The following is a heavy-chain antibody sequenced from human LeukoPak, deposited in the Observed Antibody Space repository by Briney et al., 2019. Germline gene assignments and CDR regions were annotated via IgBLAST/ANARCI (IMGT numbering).Heavy chain of an antibody. CDR3: ARVRDGYNQFDY. CDR2: IYHSGST. CDR1: GGSISSGGYF. D-gene: IGHD5-24*01. V-gene: IGHV4-30-2*01. J-gene: IGHJ4*02. Sequence: PSQTLSLTCAVSGGSISSGGYFWSWSRQPPGKGLEWIGYIYHSGSTYYNPSLKSRVTISVDRSKNQFSLKLSSVTAADTAVYYCARVRDGYNQFDYWGQGTLVTVSS.